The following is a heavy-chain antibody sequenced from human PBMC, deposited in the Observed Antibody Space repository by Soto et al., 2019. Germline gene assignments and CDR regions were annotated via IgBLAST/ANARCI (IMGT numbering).Heavy chain of an antibody. CDR2: ISYDGSNK. CDR3: VRSMIIVVRLIGLDY. J-gene: IGHJ4*02. V-gene: IGHV3-30-3*01. CDR1: GFTFRSYA. D-gene: IGHD3-22*01. Sequence: GGTLRLSCGSSGFTFRSYAMHWVRQTPGKGLEWVAVISYDGSNKHYADSVKGRFSISRDNAKNMLYLQMDSLSSEDTAVYYCVRSMIIVVRLIGLDYWGQGTLVTVSS.